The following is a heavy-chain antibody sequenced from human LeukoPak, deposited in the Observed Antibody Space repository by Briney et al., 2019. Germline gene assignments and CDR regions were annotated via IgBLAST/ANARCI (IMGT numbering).Heavy chain of an antibody. CDR1: GDSFTDYW. CDR3: ARQHYYDNSGFDY. V-gene: IGHV5-51*01. CDR2: IYPADSDT. D-gene: IGHD3-22*01. Sequence: RGESLKISCQGSGDSFTDYWIAWVRQKPGKGLEWMGVIYPADSDTRYNPSFQGQVTVSADKSISAAYLHWSSLQASDSGIYYCARQHYYDNSGFDYWGQGTQVTVSS. J-gene: IGHJ4*02.